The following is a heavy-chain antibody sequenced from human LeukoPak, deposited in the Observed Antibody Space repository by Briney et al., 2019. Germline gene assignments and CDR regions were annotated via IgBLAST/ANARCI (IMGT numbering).Heavy chain of an antibody. CDR2: IYYSGST. CDR3: ARQVYSGTHYFDY. D-gene: IGHD1-26*01. CDR1: GGSISSRSCC. V-gene: IGHV4-39*01. J-gene: IGHJ4*02. Sequence: SETLSLTCAVSGGSISSRSCCWGWIRQPPGKGLEWIGTIYYSGSTYYNPSLKSRVTISVDTSKNQFSLRLSSVTAADTAVYYCARQVYSGTHYFDYWGQGTLVTVSS.